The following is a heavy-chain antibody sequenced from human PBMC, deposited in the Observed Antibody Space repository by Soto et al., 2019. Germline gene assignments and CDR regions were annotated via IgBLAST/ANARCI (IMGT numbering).Heavy chain of an antibody. V-gene: IGHV3-64*01. Sequence: EVQLVESGGGLVQPGGSLRLSCAASGFTFSSYAMHWVRQAPGKGLEYVSDISSNGGSTYYANSVKCRFTISRDNSKNTLYLQMGTLRAEDMAVYYCARRGYSCDEIDYWGQGTLVTVSS. CDR2: ISSNGGST. J-gene: IGHJ4*02. CDR1: GFTFSSYA. CDR3: ARRGYSCDEIDY. D-gene: IGHD5-12*01.